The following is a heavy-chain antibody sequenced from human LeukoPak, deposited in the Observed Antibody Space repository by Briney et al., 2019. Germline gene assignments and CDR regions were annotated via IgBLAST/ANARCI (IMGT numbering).Heavy chain of an antibody. CDR1: GFTFSSYA. CDR3: VAVAGTKGYYYYYGMDV. Sequence: GRSLRLSCAASGFTFSSYAMHWVRQAPGKGLEWVAVISYDGSNKYYADSVKGRFTISRDNSKNTLYLQMNSLRAEDTAVYYCVAVAGTKGYYYYYGMDVWGQGTTVTDSS. D-gene: IGHD6-19*01. J-gene: IGHJ6*02. CDR2: ISYDGSNK. V-gene: IGHV3-30*04.